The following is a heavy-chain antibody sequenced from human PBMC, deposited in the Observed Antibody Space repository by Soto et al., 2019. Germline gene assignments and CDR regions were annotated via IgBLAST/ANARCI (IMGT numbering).Heavy chain of an antibody. V-gene: IGHV6-1*01. CDR1: GDSVSSNSAA. J-gene: IGHJ3*02. CDR3: ARHEEIRITMVRGVILGTRAFDI. CDR2: TYYRSKWYN. D-gene: IGHD3-10*01. Sequence: PSQTLSLTCAISGDSVSSNSAAWNWIRQSPSRGLEWLGRTYYRSKWYNDYAVSVKSRITINPDTSKNQFSLQLDSVTAEDTAVYYCARHEEIRITMVRGVILGTRAFDIWGQGTMVTVSS.